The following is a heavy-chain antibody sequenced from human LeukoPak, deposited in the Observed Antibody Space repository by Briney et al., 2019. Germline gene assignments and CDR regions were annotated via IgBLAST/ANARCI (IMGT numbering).Heavy chain of an antibody. CDR3: ASLGITGTHDNWVDR. CDR1: GFTFSSYW. D-gene: IGHD1-20*01. Sequence: GGSLRLSCAASGFTFSSYWMHWVRHAPGKGLVWVSRINSDGSSTNYADSVKGRFTISRDNAKNSLYLQMNSLRAEDTAVYYCASLGITGTHDNWVDRWGQGTLVTVSS. V-gene: IGHV3-74*01. CDR2: INSDGSST. J-gene: IGHJ5*02.